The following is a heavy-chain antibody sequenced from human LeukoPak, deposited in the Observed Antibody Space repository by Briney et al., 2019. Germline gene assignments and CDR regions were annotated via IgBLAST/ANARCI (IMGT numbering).Heavy chain of an antibody. D-gene: IGHD3-16*02. V-gene: IGHV4-4*02. Sequence: KPSETLSLTCAVSGGSISSSNWWSWVRQPPGKGLEWIGEIYHSGSTNYNPSLKSRVTISVDKPKNQFSLKLSSVTAADTAVYYCAREELVDSYRPYYFDYWGQGTLVTVSS. CDR2: IYHSGST. J-gene: IGHJ4*02. CDR1: GGSISSSNW. CDR3: AREELVDSYRPYYFDY.